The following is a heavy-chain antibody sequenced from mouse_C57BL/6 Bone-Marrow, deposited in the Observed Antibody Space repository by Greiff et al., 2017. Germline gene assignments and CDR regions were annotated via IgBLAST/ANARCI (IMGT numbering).Heavy chain of an antibody. Sequence: VKLVESGAELARPGASVKLSCKASGYPFTSYGISWVKQRTGQGLEWIGEIYPRSGNTYYNEKFKGKATLTADKSSSTAYMELRSLTSEDSAVYFCASSNWDGFYYFDYWGQGTTLTVSS. CDR2: IYPRSGNT. V-gene: IGHV1-81*01. J-gene: IGHJ2*01. CDR1: GYPFTSYG. CDR3: ASSNWDGFYYFDY. D-gene: IGHD4-1*01.